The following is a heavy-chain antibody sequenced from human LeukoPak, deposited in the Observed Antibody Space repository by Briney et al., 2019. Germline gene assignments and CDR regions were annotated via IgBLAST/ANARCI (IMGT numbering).Heavy chain of an antibody. CDR1: GFTFSSYA. CDR2: ISGSGGST. D-gene: IGHD3-22*01. J-gene: IGHJ4*02. V-gene: IGHV3-23*01. Sequence: GGSLRLSCAASGFTFSSYAMSWVRQAPGKGLEWVSAISGSGGSTYYADSVKGRFTISRDNSKNTLYLQMNSLRAEDTAVYYCARDVRYDSSGYLPYWGQGTLVTVSS. CDR3: ARDVRYDSSGYLPY.